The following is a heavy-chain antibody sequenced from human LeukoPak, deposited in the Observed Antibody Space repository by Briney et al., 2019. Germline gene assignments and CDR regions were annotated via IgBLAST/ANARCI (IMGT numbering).Heavy chain of an antibody. Sequence: GGSLRLSCTASGFTFGDYAMSWFRQAPGKGLEWVGFIRSKAYGGTTEYAASVKGRFTISRDDSKSIAYLQMNSLKTEDTAVYYCTRDGIAAAGTVAFDIWGQGTMVTVSS. D-gene: IGHD6-13*01. CDR1: GFTFGDYA. J-gene: IGHJ3*02. V-gene: IGHV3-49*03. CDR2: IRSKAYGGTT. CDR3: TRDGIAAAGTVAFDI.